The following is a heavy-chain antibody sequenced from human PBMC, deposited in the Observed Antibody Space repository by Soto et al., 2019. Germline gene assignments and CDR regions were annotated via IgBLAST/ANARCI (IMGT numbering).Heavy chain of an antibody. CDR3: TASGYDTFIDY. Sequence: VGSLRLSCAASGFTFSGSAMHGVRQASGKGLEWVGRIRSKAKSYATAYAASVNGRFTISRDDSRNTAYLQMNSLKTEDTAVYYCTASGYDTFIDYWGQGTLVTVSS. CDR2: IRSKAKSYAT. D-gene: IGHD5-12*01. V-gene: IGHV3-73*01. J-gene: IGHJ4*02. CDR1: GFTFSGSA.